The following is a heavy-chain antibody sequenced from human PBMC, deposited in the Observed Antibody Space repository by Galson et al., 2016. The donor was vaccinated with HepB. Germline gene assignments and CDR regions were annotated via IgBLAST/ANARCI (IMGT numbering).Heavy chain of an antibody. Sequence: SLRLSCAASGFTFYTYAMHWVRQAPGKGPEWVAVMSHDGYDKTYVDSVKGRFTISRDNAKNTLYLQMNSLRPEDTAVYYCASDGGHHPRYYASSGYVRCFDYWGQGTLVTVSS. V-gene: IGHV3-30*04. CDR1: GFTFYTYA. J-gene: IGHJ4*02. CDR2: MSHDGYDK. D-gene: IGHD3-22*01. CDR3: ASDGGHHPRYYASSGYVRCFDY.